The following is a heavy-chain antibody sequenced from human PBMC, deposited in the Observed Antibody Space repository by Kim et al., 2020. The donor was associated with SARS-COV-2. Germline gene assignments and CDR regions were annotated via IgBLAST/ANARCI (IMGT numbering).Heavy chain of an antibody. J-gene: IGHJ4*01. CDR3: ARESRPLYSSSLYYFDY. CDR2: IYHSGST. D-gene: IGHD6-13*01. Sequence: SETLSLTCTVSGYSISSGYYWGWIRQPPGKGLEWIGTIYHSGSTYYNPSLKSRVTISVDTSKNQFSLNLSSVTAADTAVYHCARESRPLYSSSLYYFDY. V-gene: IGHV4-38-2*02. CDR1: GYSISSGYY.